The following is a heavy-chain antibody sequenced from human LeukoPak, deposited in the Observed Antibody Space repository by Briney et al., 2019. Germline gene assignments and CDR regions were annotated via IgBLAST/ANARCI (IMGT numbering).Heavy chain of an antibody. CDR1: GYSISSGYY. CDR2: IYHSGST. CDR3: ARLSGYNYYYMDV. V-gene: IGHV4-38-2*01. Sequence: SETLSLTCAVSGYSISSGYYWGWIRQPPGKGLEWIGSIYHSGSTYYNPSLKSRITISVDTSKNQFSLKLSSVTAADTAVYYCARLSGYNYYYMDVWGKGITVTVSS. D-gene: IGHD1-26*01. J-gene: IGHJ6*03.